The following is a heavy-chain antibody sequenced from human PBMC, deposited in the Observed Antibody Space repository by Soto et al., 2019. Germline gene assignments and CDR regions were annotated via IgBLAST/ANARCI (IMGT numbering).Heavy chain of an antibody. CDR3: AREAIAVLQHSGEYYFDY. J-gene: IGHJ4*02. Sequence: QVQLVESGGGVVQPGRSLRLSCAASGFTFSSYGMHWVRQAPGKGLEWVAVIWYDGSNKYYADSVKGRFTISRDNSKNTLYLQMNSLRAEDTAVYYCAREAIAVLQHSGEYYFDYWGQGTLVTVSS. V-gene: IGHV3-33*01. CDR2: IWYDGSNK. D-gene: IGHD6-19*01. CDR1: GFTFSSYG.